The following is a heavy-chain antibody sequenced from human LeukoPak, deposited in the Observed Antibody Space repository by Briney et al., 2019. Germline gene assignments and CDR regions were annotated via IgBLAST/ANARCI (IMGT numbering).Heavy chain of an antibody. V-gene: IGHV4-30-2*01. CDR1: GGSISSGGYY. CDR3: ARGPIYCSSTSCYMSFFDY. J-gene: IGHJ4*02. D-gene: IGHD2-2*02. Sequence: SETLSLTCTVSGGSISSGGYYWSWIRQPPGKGLEWIVYIYHSGSTCYNPSLKSRVTISVDRSKNQFSLKLSSVTAADTAVYYCARGPIYCSSTSCYMSFFDYWGQGTLVTVSS. CDR2: IYHSGST.